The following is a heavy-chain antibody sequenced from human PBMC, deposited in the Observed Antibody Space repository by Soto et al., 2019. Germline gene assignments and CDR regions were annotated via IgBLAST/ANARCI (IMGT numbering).Heavy chain of an antibody. CDR3: ARGPGSLRP. J-gene: IGHJ5*02. CDR2: THYKCKWYS. Sequence: SQTLALTYAFSGDSDSSNNAPRIWFTLSPSRGLEWLGTTHYKCKWYSIYAPSVKSQIRINTETYQNQFSLQLNSVTPDDTAIDYCARGPGSLRPWGQGTLVTVSS. D-gene: IGHD1-1*01. V-gene: IGHV6-1*01. CDR1: GDSDSSNNAP.